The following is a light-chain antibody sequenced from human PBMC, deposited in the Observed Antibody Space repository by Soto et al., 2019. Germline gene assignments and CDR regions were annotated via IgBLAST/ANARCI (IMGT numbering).Light chain of an antibody. CDR2: DAS. Sequence: EIVLTQSPGTLSLSPGERATLSCRASQSVSNNYLAWYQQKPGQAPRLLIYDASNRATGIPARFSGSGFGTDFTLTISSLEPEDFAVYYCEQRSIWPLYTFGQGTKVDIK. V-gene: IGKV3-11*01. CDR1: QSVSNNY. J-gene: IGKJ2*01. CDR3: EQRSIWPLYT.